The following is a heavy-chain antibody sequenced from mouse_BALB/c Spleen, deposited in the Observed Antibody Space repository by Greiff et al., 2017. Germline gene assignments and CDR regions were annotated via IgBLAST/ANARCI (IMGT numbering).Heavy chain of an antibody. Sequence: QVQLQQPGAELVKPGASVKLSCKASGYTFTSYWMHWVKQRPGQGLEWIGEIDPSDSYTNYNHKFKGKATLTVDQSSSTAYMHLSSLTSEDSAVYSGSRYKYGNGWYFDVWGAGTTVTVSS. CDR2: IDPSDSYT. CDR1: GYTFTSYW. CDR3: SRYKYGNGWYFDV. J-gene: IGHJ1*01. V-gene: IGHV1-69*02. D-gene: IGHD2-10*02.